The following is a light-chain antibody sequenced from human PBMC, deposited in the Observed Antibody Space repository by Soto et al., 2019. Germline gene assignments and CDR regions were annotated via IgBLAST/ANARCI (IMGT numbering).Light chain of an antibody. J-gene: IGLJ3*02. CDR2: GNS. CDR3: QSYDSSLSGWL. CDR1: SSNIGAGYD. Sequence: QSVLTQPPSVSGAPGQRVTISCTGSSSNIGAGYDVHWYQQLPGTAPKLLIYGNSNRPSGVPDRFSGSKSGTSASLAITGLQAEDEADHYRQSYDSSLSGWLFGGGTQLTVL. V-gene: IGLV1-40*01.